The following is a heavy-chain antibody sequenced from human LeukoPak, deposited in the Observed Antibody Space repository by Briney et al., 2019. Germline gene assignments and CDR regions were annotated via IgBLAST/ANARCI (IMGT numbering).Heavy chain of an antibody. Sequence: GGPLRLCCAASGFTFSSYWMIGVRQAPGKGLECVANIKEDGSEEYYVDSVKGRFSISRDNAKNSLYLQMNSLRAEDTAVYYCARDWLAGNPYHAFDLWGKGTMVTVSS. CDR3: ARDWLAGNPYHAFDL. J-gene: IGHJ3*01. CDR2: IKEDGSEE. V-gene: IGHV3-7*01. CDR1: GFTFSSYW. D-gene: IGHD3-22*01.